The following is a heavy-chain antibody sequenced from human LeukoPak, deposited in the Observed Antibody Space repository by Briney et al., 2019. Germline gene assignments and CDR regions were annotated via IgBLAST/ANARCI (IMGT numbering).Heavy chain of an antibody. Sequence: GGSLRLSCAASGFTFSSYAMHWVRQAPGKGLEWVALISYDGSNKYYADSVKGRFTISRDNSKNTLYLQMNSLRADDTAIYYCARGAYYYDSSGEGGAFDIWGQGTMVTVSS. J-gene: IGHJ3*02. CDR3: ARGAYYYDSSGEGGAFDI. V-gene: IGHV3-30-3*01. D-gene: IGHD3-22*01. CDR1: GFTFSSYA. CDR2: ISYDGSNK.